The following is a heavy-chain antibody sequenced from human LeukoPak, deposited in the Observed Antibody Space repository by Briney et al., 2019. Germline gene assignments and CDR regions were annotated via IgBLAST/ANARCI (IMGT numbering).Heavy chain of an antibody. CDR1: GFTFSSYW. D-gene: IGHD3-10*01. V-gene: IGHV3-7*01. J-gene: IGHJ3*02. CDR2: IKQDGSEK. Sequence: GGSLRLSCAASGFTFSSYWMSWVRQAPGKGLEWVANIKQDGSEKYYVDSVKGRFTISRDNAKNSLYLQMNSLRAEDTAVYSCASSMVRGVIDGAFDIWGQGTMVTVSS. CDR3: ASSMVRGVIDGAFDI.